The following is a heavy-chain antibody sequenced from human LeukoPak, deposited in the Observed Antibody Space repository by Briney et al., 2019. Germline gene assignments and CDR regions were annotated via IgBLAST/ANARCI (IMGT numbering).Heavy chain of an antibody. CDR3: ARGPPNWGYDY. CDR1: GYTFTSYD. CDR2: VSPNSGDT. D-gene: IGHD7-27*01. J-gene: IGHJ4*02. Sequence: ASVKVSFKASGYTFTSYDFNWVRQATGQRPEWMGWVSPNSGDTGYAQKFQDRVTMTRNTSISTAYMELSSLRSDDTAVYYCARGPPNWGYDYWGPGTLVTVSS. V-gene: IGHV1-8*01.